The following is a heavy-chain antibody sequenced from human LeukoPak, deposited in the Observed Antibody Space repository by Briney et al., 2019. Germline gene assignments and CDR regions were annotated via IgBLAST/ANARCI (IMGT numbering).Heavy chain of an antibody. CDR3: ARGRPRITMIVVVITGAYNWFDP. V-gene: IGHV4-34*01. Sequence: SETLSLTCAVYGGSFSGYYWSWIRQPPGKGLEWIGEINHSGSTNYNPSLKSRVTISVDTSKNQFSLKLSSVPAADPAVYYCARGRPRITMIVVVITGAYNWFDPWGQGTLVTVSS. D-gene: IGHD3-22*01. CDR1: GGSFSGYY. CDR2: INHSGST. J-gene: IGHJ5*02.